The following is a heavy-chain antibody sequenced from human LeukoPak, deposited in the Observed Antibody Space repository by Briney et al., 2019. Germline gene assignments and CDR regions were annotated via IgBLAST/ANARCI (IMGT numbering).Heavy chain of an antibody. CDR2: ISSSSSYI. D-gene: IGHD2-2*02. J-gene: IGHJ4*02. Sequence: GGSLRLSCAASGFTFSSYSMNWVRQAPGKGLEWVSSISSSSSYIYYAVSEKGRFTISRDNAKNSLYLQMNSLRAEDTAVYYCARVDWSVVPAAITPLYFDYWGQGTLVTVSS. V-gene: IGHV3-21*01. CDR3: ARVDWSVVPAAITPLYFDY. CDR1: GFTFSSYS.